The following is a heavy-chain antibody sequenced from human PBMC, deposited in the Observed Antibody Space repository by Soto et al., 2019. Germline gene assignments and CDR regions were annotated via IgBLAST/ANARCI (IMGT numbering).Heavy chain of an antibody. CDR3: ARRGYSSGWYLFRPDY. CDR2: ISYDGSNK. V-gene: IGHV3-30-3*01. J-gene: IGHJ4*02. D-gene: IGHD6-19*01. Sequence: SLRLSCAASGFPFSSDVMHWVRQAAGKGLEWVAVISYDGSNKFYADSVKGRFTISRDNSKNTLYLQMNSLRAEDTAVYYCARRGYSSGWYLFRPDYWGQGTLVTVSS. CDR1: GFPFSSDV.